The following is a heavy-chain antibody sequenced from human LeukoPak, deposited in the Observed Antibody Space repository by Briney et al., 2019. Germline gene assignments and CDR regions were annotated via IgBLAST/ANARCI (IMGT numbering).Heavy chain of an antibody. CDR3: ARRSRGYCSSTSCYTRGYYYYMDV. J-gene: IGHJ6*03. D-gene: IGHD2-2*02. CDR1: GYTFTNYD. Sequence: ASVKVSCKASGYTFTNYDINWVRQATGQGLEWMGWMNPNSGNTGYAQKFQGRVTMTRNTSISTAYMELSSLRSEDTAVYYCARRSRGYCSSTSCYTRGYYYYMDVWGKGTTVTVSS. V-gene: IGHV1-8*01. CDR2: MNPNSGNT.